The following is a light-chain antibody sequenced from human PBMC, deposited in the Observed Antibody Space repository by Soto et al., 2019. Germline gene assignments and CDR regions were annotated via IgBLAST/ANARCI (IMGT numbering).Light chain of an antibody. CDR3: QQRRYWPVT. J-gene: IGKJ1*01. V-gene: IGKV3-11*01. Sequence: EIVLTQSPAILSMSPGERATLSCRASQSVSSYFAWYQQKPGQAPRLLTYDASNRATGVPARFSGSGSGTDFTLTISSLEPEDFAVYYCQQRRYWPVTFGQGTKVEIK. CDR1: QSVSSY. CDR2: DAS.